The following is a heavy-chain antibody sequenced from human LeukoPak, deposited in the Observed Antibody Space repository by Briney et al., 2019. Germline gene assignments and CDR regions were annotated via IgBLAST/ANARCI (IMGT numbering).Heavy chain of an antibody. CDR2: IHYSGST. V-gene: IGHV4-59*01. J-gene: IGHJ4*02. Sequence: SETPSLTCTVSGGSISSYYWSWIRQPPGKGLEWIGYIHYSGSTNYNPSLKSRVTISADTSKKQFSLNLRSVTAADTAVYYCARYIGAPGFTHFDYWGQGNLVTVSS. D-gene: IGHD6-13*01. CDR1: GGSISSYY. CDR3: ARYIGAPGFTHFDY.